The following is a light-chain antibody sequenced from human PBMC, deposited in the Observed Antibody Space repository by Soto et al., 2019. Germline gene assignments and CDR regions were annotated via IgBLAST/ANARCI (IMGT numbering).Light chain of an antibody. CDR3: ETWDSNFWV. V-gene: IGLV4-60*02. CDR2: LEGSGSY. J-gene: IGLJ3*02. Sequence: QPVLTQSSSASASLGSSVKPTCTLSSGHSSYIIAWHQQQPGNAPRYLMTLEGSGSYNKGSGVPDRFSGSSSRADRYLTISNLQFEDEDNYYCETWDSNFWVFGGGTKVTVL. CDR1: SGHSSYI.